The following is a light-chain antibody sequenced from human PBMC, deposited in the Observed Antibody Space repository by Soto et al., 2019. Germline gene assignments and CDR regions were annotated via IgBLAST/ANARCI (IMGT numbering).Light chain of an antibody. CDR2: GAS. J-gene: IGKJ2*01. CDR3: QQYGSSSYT. CDR1: QSVNSTY. V-gene: IGKV3-20*01. Sequence: EIVLTQSPGTLSLSPGERATLSCRAGQSVNSTYLAWYQQNPGQAPRLLIYGASSRATGIPDRFSGSGSGTDFTLTISRLEPEDFAVYFCQQYGSSSYTFGQGTKLEIK.